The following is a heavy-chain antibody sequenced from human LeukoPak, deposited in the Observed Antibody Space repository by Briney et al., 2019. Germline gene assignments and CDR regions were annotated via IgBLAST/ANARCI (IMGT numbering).Heavy chain of an antibody. CDR1: GGSISSSNW. Sequence: PSETLSLTCAVSGGSISSSNWWSWVRQPPGKGLEWIGEIHHSGSTNYNPSLKSRVTISVDKSKNQFSLKLSSVTAADTAVYYCARAPSLARGARRGIDYWGQGTLVTVSS. D-gene: IGHD3-10*01. CDR2: IHHSGST. J-gene: IGHJ4*02. V-gene: IGHV4-4*02. CDR3: ARAPSLARGARRGIDY.